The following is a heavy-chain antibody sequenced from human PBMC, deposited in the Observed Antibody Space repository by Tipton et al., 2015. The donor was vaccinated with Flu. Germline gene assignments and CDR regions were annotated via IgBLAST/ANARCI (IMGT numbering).Heavy chain of an antibody. CDR3: PRVLRGYGGYTGGDAVGL. V-gene: IGHV4-4*07. CDR2: ISTSAST. CDR1: GGSLSSFY. D-gene: IGHD4/OR15-4a*01. Sequence: GLVKPSETLSLTCTVSGGSLSSFYWSWIRQPAGKRLEWIGRISTSASTNYNASLESRVTMSRDTSKNHFTLRLSSATAADTTLDYCPRVLRGYGGYTGGDAVGLWGTGIMVTVSS. J-gene: IGHJ3*01.